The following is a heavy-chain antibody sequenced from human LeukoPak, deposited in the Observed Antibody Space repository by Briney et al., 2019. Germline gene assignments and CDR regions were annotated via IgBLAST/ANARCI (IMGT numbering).Heavy chain of an antibody. V-gene: IGHV3-21*01. CDR2: ISSSSSYI. CDR3: ARESTISYYFDN. J-gene: IGHJ4*02. Sequence: TGGSLRLSCAASGFTFRSDAMTWVRQAPGKGLEWVSSISSSSSYIYYADSVKGRFTISRDNAKNSLYLQMNSLRAEDTAVCHCARESTISYYFDNWGQGTLVTVSS. D-gene: IGHD3-9*01. CDR1: GFTFRSDA.